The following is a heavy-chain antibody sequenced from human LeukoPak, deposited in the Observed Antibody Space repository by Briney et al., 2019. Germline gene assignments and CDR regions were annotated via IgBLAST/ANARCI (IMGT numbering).Heavy chain of an antibody. V-gene: IGHV3-30*02. CDR2: IRYDGSNK. Sequence: GGSLRLSCAASGFTFSSYGMHWVRQAPGKGLEWVAFIRYDGSNKYYADSVKGRFTISRDNSKNTLYLQMSSLRAEDTAVYYCAKDLSNYYGSGNDYWGQGTLVTVSS. CDR1: GFTFSSYG. J-gene: IGHJ4*02. CDR3: AKDLSNYYGSGNDY. D-gene: IGHD3-10*01.